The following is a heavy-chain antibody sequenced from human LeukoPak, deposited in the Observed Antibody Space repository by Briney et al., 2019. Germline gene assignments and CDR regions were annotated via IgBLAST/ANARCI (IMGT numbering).Heavy chain of an antibody. Sequence: APGKLSCKASGGTFSSYAISWGRQAPGQGLEWMGGIIPIFGTANSAQKFQGRVTVTADESTTTAYMELSSLRSEDTTVYYCARPLGYCSGGSCPPAGYWGEGTLVTVSS. CDR1: GGTFSSYA. J-gene: IGHJ4*02. V-gene: IGHV1-69*13. CDR3: ARPLGYCSGGSCPPAGY. CDR2: IIPIFGTA. D-gene: IGHD2-15*01.